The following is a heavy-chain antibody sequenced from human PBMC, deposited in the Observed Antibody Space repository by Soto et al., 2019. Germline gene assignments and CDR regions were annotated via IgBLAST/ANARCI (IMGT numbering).Heavy chain of an antibody. CDR1: GYSFPSHG. CDR3: AGCSAVVGASYVFET. Sequence: QAQLVQSGAEVQNPGASVKGSCKASGYSFPSHGINWVRQAPGQGLEWMGWVSPYNGNTNYAQNLQGRVTMTTDTSTSTAYMERRSLRSDDTAVYYCAGCSAVVGASYVFETWGQGTMFTVSS. V-gene: IGHV1-18*01. D-gene: IGHD1-26*01. CDR2: VSPYNGNT. J-gene: IGHJ3*02.